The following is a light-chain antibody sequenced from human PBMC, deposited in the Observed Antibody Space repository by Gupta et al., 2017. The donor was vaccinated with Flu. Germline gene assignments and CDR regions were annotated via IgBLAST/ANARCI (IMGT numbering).Light chain of an antibody. J-gene: IGLJ2*01. CDR1: KLGDIY. Sequence: SYELTQPPSVSVSPGQTASITCSGDKLGDIYVSWYQQKPGQSPVLVIYQDTQRPSGIPERFSGSNSGNTATLTISGTQPMDEADYYCQAWDSGTCGFGGGTKLTVL. V-gene: IGLV3-1*01. CDR2: QDT. CDR3: QAWDSGTCG.